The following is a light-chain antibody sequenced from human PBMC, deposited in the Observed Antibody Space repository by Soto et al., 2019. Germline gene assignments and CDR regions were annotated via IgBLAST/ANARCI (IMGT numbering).Light chain of an antibody. CDR1: QSVGSN. J-gene: IGKJ1*01. Sequence: EIVMTQSPATLSVSPGERATLSCRASQSVGSNLAWYQQKPGQAPRLLIYGASTRATGIPARFSGSGSGTEFTLTISSLPSEDFAIYFCQQYNNWPPDRTFGQGTMVEIK. CDR3: QQYNNWPPDRT. V-gene: IGKV3-15*01. CDR2: GAS.